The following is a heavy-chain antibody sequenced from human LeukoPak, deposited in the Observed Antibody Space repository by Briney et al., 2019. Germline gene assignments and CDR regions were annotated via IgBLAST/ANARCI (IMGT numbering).Heavy chain of an antibody. CDR3: ARDDSSSWYGWYYFDY. D-gene: IGHD6-13*01. CDR2: ISSSGSTI. J-gene: IGHJ4*02. CDR1: GFTFSDYY. Sequence: GGSLRLSCAASGFTFSDYYMSWIRQAPGKGLEGVSYISSSGSTIYYADSVKGRFTISRDNAKNSLYLQMNSLRAEDTAVYYCARDDSSSWYGWYYFDYWGQGTLVTVSS. V-gene: IGHV3-11*01.